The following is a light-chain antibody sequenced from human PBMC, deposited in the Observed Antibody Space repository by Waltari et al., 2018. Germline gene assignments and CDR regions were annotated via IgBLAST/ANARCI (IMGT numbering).Light chain of an antibody. CDR1: DSDVGAYDC. CDR3: SSYTTSSAPGV. Sequence: QSALTQPASVSGSPGQSITSSCSGTDSDVGAYDCVSGYQQHPGKAPHLIIYEVSNRPSGISNRFSASKSGNTASLTISGLQAEDEADYYCSSYTTSSAPGVFGTGTRVTVL. V-gene: IGLV2-14*01. J-gene: IGLJ1*01. CDR2: EVS.